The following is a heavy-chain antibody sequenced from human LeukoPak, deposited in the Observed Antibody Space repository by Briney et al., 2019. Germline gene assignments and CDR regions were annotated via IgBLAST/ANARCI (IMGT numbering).Heavy chain of an antibody. D-gene: IGHD3-9*01. CDR3: ARNVLRYFDWLSLPNWFDP. CDR2: IYYSGST. CDR1: GGSISSSGYY. J-gene: IGHJ5*02. Sequence: PAETLSLTCTVSGGSISSSGYYWGWIRQPPGKGREWIGSIYYSGSTYYNPSLKSRVTISVDTSKNQFSLKLSSVAAADTAVYYCARNVLRYFDWLSLPNWFDPWGQGTLVTVSS. V-gene: IGHV4-39*01.